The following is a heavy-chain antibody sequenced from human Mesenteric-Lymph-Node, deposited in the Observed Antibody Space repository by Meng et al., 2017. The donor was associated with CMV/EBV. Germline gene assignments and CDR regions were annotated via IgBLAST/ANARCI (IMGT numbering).Heavy chain of an antibody. J-gene: IGHJ4*02. CDR2: INSDGTTT. CDR3: ARGLDRIDY. Sequence: GESLKISCAASGFTFSRHWVHWVRQVPGKGLVWVSRINSDGTTTTYADSVKGRFTISRDNAKNTLYLQMNSLRAEDTAVYYCARGLDRIDYWGQGTLVTVSS. CDR1: GFTFSRHW. V-gene: IGHV3-74*01. D-gene: IGHD1-1*01.